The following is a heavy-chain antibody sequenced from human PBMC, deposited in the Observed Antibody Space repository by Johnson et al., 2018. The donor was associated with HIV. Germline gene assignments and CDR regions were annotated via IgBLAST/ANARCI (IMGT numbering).Heavy chain of an antibody. Sequence: VQLVESGGVLVQPGGSLRLSCATSGFTFRSYAMHWVRQAPGRGLEHVSCINTNGNSTHYANSVKGRFTISRDNSKNTLYLQMGSLRAEDMAVYYCARRVQYYPYGDAFDIWGQGTIVTVAS. CDR1: GFTFRSYA. CDR2: INTNGNST. D-gene: IGHD3-10*01. J-gene: IGHJ3*02. CDR3: ARRVQYYPYGDAFDI. V-gene: IGHV3-64*01.